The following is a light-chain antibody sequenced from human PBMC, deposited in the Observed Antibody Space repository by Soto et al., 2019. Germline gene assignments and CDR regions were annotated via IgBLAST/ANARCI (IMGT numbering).Light chain of an antibody. CDR1: SSDVGNYNL. Sequence: QSALTQPASVSGPPGQSITISCTGTSSDVGNYNLVSWYQHHPGKAPKLIIYEVSKRPSGVSNRFSGSKSGDTASLTISGLQAEDEADYYCCSYAGSNYVFGTGTKVTVL. CDR3: CSYAGSNYV. V-gene: IGLV2-23*02. J-gene: IGLJ1*01. CDR2: EVS.